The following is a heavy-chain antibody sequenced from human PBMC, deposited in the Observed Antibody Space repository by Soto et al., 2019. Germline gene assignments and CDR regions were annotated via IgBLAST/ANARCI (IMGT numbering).Heavy chain of an antibody. CDR1: GYTFTSYG. J-gene: IGHJ6*02. Sequence: ASVKVSCKASGYTFTSYGISWVRQAPGQGLEWMGWISAYNGNTNYAQKLQGRVTMTTDTSTSTAYMELRSLRSDDTAVYYCARVVSTVGPTYYYYGMDVWGQGTTVTVSS. V-gene: IGHV1-18*01. CDR2: ISAYNGNT. CDR3: ARVVSTVGPTYYYYGMDV. D-gene: IGHD4-4*01.